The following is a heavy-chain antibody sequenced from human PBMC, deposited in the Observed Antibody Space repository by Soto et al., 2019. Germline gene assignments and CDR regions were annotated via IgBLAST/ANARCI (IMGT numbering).Heavy chain of an antibody. Sequence: QVQLVQSGAEVKKPGSSVKVSCKASGGTFSSYAISWVRQAPGQGLEWMGGIIPIFGTANYAQKFQGRVTITADESTSTAYMELSSLRSEDTAVYYWARTGYFSGGSCYSGFDYWGQGTLVTVSS. CDR2: IIPIFGTA. V-gene: IGHV1-69*01. CDR1: GGTFSSYA. D-gene: IGHD2-15*01. CDR3: ARTGYFSGGSCYSGFDY. J-gene: IGHJ4*02.